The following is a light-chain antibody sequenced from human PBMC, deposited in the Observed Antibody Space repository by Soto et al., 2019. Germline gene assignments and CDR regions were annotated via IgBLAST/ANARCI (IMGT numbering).Light chain of an antibody. CDR3: QQLNSYPIT. CDR2: AAS. J-gene: IGKJ5*01. CDR1: QSISSY. V-gene: IGKV1-39*01. Sequence: DIQMTQSPSSLSASVGDRVTITCRASQSISSYLNWYQQKPGKAPKLLIYAASTLQSGVPSRFSGSGSGTDFTLTISSRQPEDFATYYCQQLNSYPITFGQGTRLEIK.